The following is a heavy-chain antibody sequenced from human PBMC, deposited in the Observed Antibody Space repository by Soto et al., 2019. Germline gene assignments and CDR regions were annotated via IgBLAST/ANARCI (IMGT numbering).Heavy chain of an antibody. CDR2: ISAYNGNT. CDR3: ARDRVPAAGYCSGGSCYSPSDAFDI. J-gene: IGHJ3*02. V-gene: IGHV1-18*01. CDR1: GYTFTSYG. Sequence: ASVKVSCKASGYTFTSYGISWVRQAPGRGLEWMGWISAYNGNTNYAQKLQGRVTMTTDTSTSTAYMELRSLRSDDTAVYYCARDRVPAAGYCSGGSCYSPSDAFDIWGQGTMVTVSS. D-gene: IGHD2-15*01.